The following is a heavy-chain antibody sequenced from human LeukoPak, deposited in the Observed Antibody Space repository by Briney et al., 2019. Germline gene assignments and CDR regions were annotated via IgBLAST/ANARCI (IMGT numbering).Heavy chain of an antibody. V-gene: IGHV3-30*18. Sequence: PGRSLRLPCAASGFTFSSYGMHWVRQAPGKGLEWVAVISYDGSNKYYADSVKGRFTISRDNSKNTLYLQMNSLRAEDTAVYYCAKDTAGDGMDVWGQGTTVTVSS. D-gene: IGHD4-17*01. CDR2: ISYDGSNK. CDR3: AKDTAGDGMDV. J-gene: IGHJ6*02. CDR1: GFTFSSYG.